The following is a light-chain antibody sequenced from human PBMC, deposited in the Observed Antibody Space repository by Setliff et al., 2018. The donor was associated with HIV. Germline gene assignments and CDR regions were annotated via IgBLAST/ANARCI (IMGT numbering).Light chain of an antibody. J-gene: IGLJ1*01. V-gene: IGLV2-23*02. CDR2: EVN. CDR3: CSYATYYV. CDR1: ISDIGSYNR. Sequence: QSALTQPPSVSASPGQSIIISCTGTISDIGSYNRVSWYQQRPGTAPNLIIYEVNKRPSGVSNHFSASISGNTASLTISGLQAEDEADYYCCSYATYYVFGTGTKVTVL.